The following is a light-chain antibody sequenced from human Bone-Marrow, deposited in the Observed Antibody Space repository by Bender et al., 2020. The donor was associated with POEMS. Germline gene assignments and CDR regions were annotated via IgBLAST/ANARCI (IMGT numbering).Light chain of an antibody. CDR1: SSNIGAGYD. CDR3: QSYDNSLGGWV. Sequence: QSVLTPPPSVSEAPGQRVTISCTGSSSNIGAGYDVHWYQHLPGTAPKLLIYGYNNRPSGVPDRFSGSKSGTSASLAITGLQAEDEGDYYCQSYDNSLGGWVFGGGTKLTVL. V-gene: IGLV1-40*01. J-gene: IGLJ3*02. CDR2: GYN.